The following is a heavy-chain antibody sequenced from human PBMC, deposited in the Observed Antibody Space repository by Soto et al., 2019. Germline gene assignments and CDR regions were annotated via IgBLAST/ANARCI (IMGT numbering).Heavy chain of an antibody. Sequence: ASVKVSCKASGYTFTNFGISWVRQAPGQGLEWMGWISAYNGNTNYAQNFQGRVTMTTDTSTSTAYMELRSLRSDDTAVYYCASYGSGSYPRFDPWGQGTLVTVSS. V-gene: IGHV1-18*01. J-gene: IGHJ5*02. CDR2: ISAYNGNT. CDR1: GYTFTNFG. D-gene: IGHD3-10*01. CDR3: ASYGSGSYPRFDP.